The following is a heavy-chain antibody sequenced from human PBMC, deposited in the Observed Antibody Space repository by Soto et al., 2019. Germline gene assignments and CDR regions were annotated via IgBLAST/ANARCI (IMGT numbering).Heavy chain of an antibody. J-gene: IGHJ4*02. D-gene: IGHD3-22*01. CDR3: ARVYYDSSGYPRYYFDY. CDR2: IYYSGST. V-gene: IGHV4-31*03. CDR1: GGSISSGGYY. Sequence: TLSLTCTVSGGSISSGGYYWSWIRRHPGKGLEWIGYIYYSGSTYYNPSLKSRVTISVDTSKNQFSLKLSSVTAADTAVYYCARVYYDSSGYPRYYFDYWGQGTLGTVSS.